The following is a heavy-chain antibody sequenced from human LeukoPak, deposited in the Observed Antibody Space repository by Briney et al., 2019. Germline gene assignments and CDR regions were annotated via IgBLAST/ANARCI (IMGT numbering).Heavy chain of an antibody. CDR3: ARGLGELTDY. V-gene: IGHV4-39*07. D-gene: IGHD1-26*01. Sequence: SETLSLTCTVSGGSISSSSYYWGWIRQPPGKGLEWIGSIYYSGSTYYNPSLKSRVTISVDTSKNQFSLKLSSVAAADTAVYYCARGLGELTDYWGQGTLVTVSS. CDR2: IYYSGST. J-gene: IGHJ4*02. CDR1: GGSISSSSYY.